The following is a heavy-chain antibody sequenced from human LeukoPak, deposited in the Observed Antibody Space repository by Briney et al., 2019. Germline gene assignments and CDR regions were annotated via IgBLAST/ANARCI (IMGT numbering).Heavy chain of an antibody. Sequence: PGGSLRLSCAASGFTFSSYAMSWVRQAPGKGLEWVSGISWNSGSIGYADSVKGRFTISRDNAKNSLYLQMNSLRAEDTALYYCAKDTLWSSSWSPNWYFDLWGRGTLVTVSS. CDR2: ISWNSGSI. V-gene: IGHV3-9*01. D-gene: IGHD6-13*01. J-gene: IGHJ2*01. CDR3: AKDTLWSSSWSPNWYFDL. CDR1: GFTFSSYA.